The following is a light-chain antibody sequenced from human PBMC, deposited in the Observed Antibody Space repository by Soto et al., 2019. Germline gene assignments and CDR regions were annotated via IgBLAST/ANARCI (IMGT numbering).Light chain of an antibody. J-gene: IGKJ5*01. V-gene: IGKV1-9*01. CDR1: QGISSF. Sequence: DIHLTQSPSFLSASVGDRFTITCRPSQGISSFLAWYQQKPGKAPNLLMYAASTLQSGVPSRFSGGESGTEYTLTISSLQPEDSATYYCQQLYIFPLTFGQGTRLEIK. CDR2: AAS. CDR3: QQLYIFPLT.